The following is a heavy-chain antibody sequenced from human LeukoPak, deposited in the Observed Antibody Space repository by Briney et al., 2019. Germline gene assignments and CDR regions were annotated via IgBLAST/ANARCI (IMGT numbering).Heavy chain of an antibody. D-gene: IGHD3/OR15-3a*01. J-gene: IGHJ4*02. CDR1: GFTFSSYG. CDR2: ISYDGSNK. Sequence: GGSLRLSCAASGFTFSSYGMHWVRQAPGKGLEWVAVISYDGSNKYYADSVKGRFTISRDNSKNTLYLQMNSLRAEDTAVYYCAKDPGRDYYFDYWGQGTLVTVSS. V-gene: IGHV3-30*18. CDR3: AKDPGRDYYFDY.